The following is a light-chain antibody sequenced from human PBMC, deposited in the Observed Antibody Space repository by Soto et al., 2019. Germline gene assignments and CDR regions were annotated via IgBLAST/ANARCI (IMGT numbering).Light chain of an antibody. V-gene: IGKV3-15*01. J-gene: IGKJ1*01. Sequence: EIVMTQSPATLSVSPGERATLSCRASQSVSSDLAWYHQKPGQAPRLLIYGASTRATGIPARFSGSGSGTEFTITITILQSEDLAVYYCQQYNNWPRTFGQGTKVEIK. CDR2: GAS. CDR1: QSVSSD. CDR3: QQYNNWPRT.